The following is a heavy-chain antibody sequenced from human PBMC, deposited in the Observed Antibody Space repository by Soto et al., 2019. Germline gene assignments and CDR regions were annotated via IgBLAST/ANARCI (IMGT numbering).Heavy chain of an antibody. J-gene: IGHJ5*02. V-gene: IGHV3-53*01. CDR1: GFTVSSNY. Sequence: LRLSCASSGFTVSSNYMSWVRQAPGKGLEWVSVIYSGGITYYADSVKGRFTISRDNSKNTLYLQMNSLRAGDTAVYYCARGYGDYRYYFDPWGQGTLVTVSS. CDR2: IYSGGIT. CDR3: ARGYGDYRYYFDP. D-gene: IGHD4-17*01.